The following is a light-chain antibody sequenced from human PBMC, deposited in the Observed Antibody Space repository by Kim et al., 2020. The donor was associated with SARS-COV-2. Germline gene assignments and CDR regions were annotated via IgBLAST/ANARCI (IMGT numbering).Light chain of an antibody. CDR1: QSISSW. CDR2: DVS. J-gene: IGKJ5*01. Sequence: DIQMTQSPATLSASVGDRVTFTCRASQSISSWLAWYQQKAGTAPRLLIYDVSTLMSGVPSRFSGSGSGTEFTLTISSLQPDDFATYYCQLYHSFGITFGQGTRLEIK. CDR3: QLYHSFGIT. V-gene: IGKV1-5*01.